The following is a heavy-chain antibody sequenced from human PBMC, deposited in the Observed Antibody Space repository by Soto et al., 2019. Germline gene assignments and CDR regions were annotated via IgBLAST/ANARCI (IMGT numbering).Heavy chain of an antibody. J-gene: IGHJ4*02. CDR3: ARTLRGRGVKYFDD. Sequence: QTLSLTFAISGDSFSNNSVAWNWVRQSPSRGLEWLGRTYYRSKWHYDYAPSVRSRITINPDTSKNHFSLQLNSVSPEDAAVYYCARTLRGRGVKYFDDWGQGTLVTASS. V-gene: IGHV6-1*01. CDR1: GDSFSNNSVA. CDR2: TYYRSKWHY. D-gene: IGHD3-10*01.